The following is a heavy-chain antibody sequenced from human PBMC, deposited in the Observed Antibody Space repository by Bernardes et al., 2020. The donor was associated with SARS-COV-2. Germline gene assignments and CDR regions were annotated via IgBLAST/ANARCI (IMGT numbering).Heavy chain of an antibody. V-gene: IGHV3-74*01. Sequence: GGSLRLSCAASGFTVSSNYMSWVRQAPGKGLEWVSVIYSDGSSTSYADSVKGRFTISRDNAKNTLYLQMNSLRAEDTAVYYCARILDWLPDTRFDPWGQGTLVTVSS. CDR3: ARILDWLPDTRFDP. CDR1: GFTVSSNY. CDR2: IYSDGSST. D-gene: IGHD3-9*01. J-gene: IGHJ5*02.